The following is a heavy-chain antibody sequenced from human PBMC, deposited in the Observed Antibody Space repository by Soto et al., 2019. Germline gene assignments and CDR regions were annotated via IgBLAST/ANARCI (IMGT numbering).Heavy chain of an antibody. CDR2: INHSGST. J-gene: IGHJ4*02. V-gene: IGHV4-34*01. D-gene: IGHD3-22*01. CDR3: ARGITLIVMEAKTHFDY. Sequence: QVQLQQWGAGLLKPSETLSLTCAVYGGSFSGYYWSWIRQPPGKGLEWIGDINHSGSTNYNPSLKSRVTISVDTSKNQFSLEVNSVTAADTAVYYCARGITLIVMEAKTHFDYWGQGTLVTVSS. CDR1: GGSFSGYY.